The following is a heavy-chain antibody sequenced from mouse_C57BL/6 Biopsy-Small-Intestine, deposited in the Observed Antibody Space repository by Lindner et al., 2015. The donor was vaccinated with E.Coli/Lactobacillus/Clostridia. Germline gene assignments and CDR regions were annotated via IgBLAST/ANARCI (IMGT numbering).Heavy chain of an antibody. V-gene: IGHV1-74*01. D-gene: IGHD2-12*01. J-gene: IGHJ4*01. CDR1: GDTFSSYT. Sequence: SVKVSCKASGDTFSSYTITWVRQAPGQGPEWMGRIIPILDMTNYAQKFQGRVTMTRNTSISTAYMELSSLRSEDTAVYYCAIRTLRLYAMDVWGQGTTVTVSS. CDR2: IIPILDMT. CDR3: AIRTLRLYAMDV.